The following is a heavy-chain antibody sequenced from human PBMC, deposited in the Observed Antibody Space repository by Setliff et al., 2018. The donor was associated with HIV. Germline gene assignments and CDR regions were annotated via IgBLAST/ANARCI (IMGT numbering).Heavy chain of an antibody. CDR3: ARVRLYNSALDY. J-gene: IGHJ4*02. V-gene: IGHV3-66*02. Sequence: PGGSLRLSCAASGFSVSSSYMSWVRQTPGEGLEWVSSIYSSGDTYHADSVKGRFTLSRDNSKNTLSLQMNTLRPEDTAVYYCARVRLYNSALDYWGQGTLVTVSS. D-gene: IGHD3-22*01. CDR2: IYSSGDT. CDR1: GFSVSSSY.